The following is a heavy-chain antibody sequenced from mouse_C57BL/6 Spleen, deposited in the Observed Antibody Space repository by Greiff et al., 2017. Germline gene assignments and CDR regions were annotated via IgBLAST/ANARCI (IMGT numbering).Heavy chain of an antibody. Sequence: QVQLKQPGAELVKPGASVKLSCKASGYTFTSYWMPWVKQRPGQGLEWIGMIHPNSGSTNYTEKFKSKATLTVDKSSSTAYMQLSSLTSEYSAVYYCAPYVGYTFDYWGQGTTLTVSS. V-gene: IGHV1-64*01. CDR1: GYTFTSYW. CDR2: IHPNSGST. D-gene: IGHD2-3*01. CDR3: APYVGYTFDY. J-gene: IGHJ2*01.